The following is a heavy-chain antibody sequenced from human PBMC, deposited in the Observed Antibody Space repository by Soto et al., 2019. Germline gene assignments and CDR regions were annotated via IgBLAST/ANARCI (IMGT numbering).Heavy chain of an antibody. J-gene: IGHJ4*02. Sequence: SETLSLSCSVSGGSVSGGGYYWSWIRQLPGKGLEWIGYIYHTGSTYYNPSLKSRVTISVDTSKNQFSLKLSSVTAADTAVYYCARGGRYCSGGSCYPRGPFDYWGQGTLVTVSS. V-gene: IGHV4-31*03. CDR3: ARGGRYCSGGSCYPRGPFDY. CDR2: IYHTGST. CDR1: GGSVSGGGYY. D-gene: IGHD2-15*01.